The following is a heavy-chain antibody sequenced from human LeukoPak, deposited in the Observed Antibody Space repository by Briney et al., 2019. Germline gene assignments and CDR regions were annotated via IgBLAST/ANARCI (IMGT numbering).Heavy chain of an antibody. CDR3: ASCSSGWSEFDY. CDR2: ISAYNGNT. Sequence: ASVKVSCKASGYTFTSYGISWVRQAPGQGLEWMGWISAYNGNTNYAQKLQGSVTMTTDTSTSTAYMELRSLRSDDTAVYYCASCSSGWSEFDYWGQGTLVTVSS. D-gene: IGHD6-19*01. CDR1: GYTFTSYG. J-gene: IGHJ4*02. V-gene: IGHV1-18*01.